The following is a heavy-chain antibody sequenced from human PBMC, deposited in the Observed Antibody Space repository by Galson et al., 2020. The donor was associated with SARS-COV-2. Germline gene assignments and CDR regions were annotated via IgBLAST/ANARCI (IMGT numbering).Heavy chain of an antibody. D-gene: IGHD1-26*01. CDR3: AKDQEVGATTDYFDY. J-gene: IGHJ4*02. Sequence: GSLRLSCAASGFTFSSYGMHWVRQAPGKGLEWVAVISYDGSNKNYADSVKGRFTISRDNSKNTLYLQMNSLRAEDTAVYYCAKDQEVGATTDYFDYWGQGTLVTVSS. CDR1: GFTFSSYG. CDR2: ISYDGSNK. V-gene: IGHV3-30*18.